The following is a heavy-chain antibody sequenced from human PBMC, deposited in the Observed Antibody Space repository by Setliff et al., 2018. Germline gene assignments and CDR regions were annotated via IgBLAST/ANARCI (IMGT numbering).Heavy chain of an antibody. CDR1: GGSFTNTNNY. CDR2: IYNSGYT. CDR3: ARSLGSGSYYNSRPFYSDY. J-gene: IGHJ4*02. Sequence: SETLSLTCSVSGGSFTNTNNYWGWIRQPPGKGLEWIGSIYNSGYTHYQPSLKSRVTISGDTSKNQFSLKLTSVTAADTAVYYCARSLGSGSYYNSRPFYSDYWGQGTLVTVSS. D-gene: IGHD3-10*01. V-gene: IGHV4-39*07.